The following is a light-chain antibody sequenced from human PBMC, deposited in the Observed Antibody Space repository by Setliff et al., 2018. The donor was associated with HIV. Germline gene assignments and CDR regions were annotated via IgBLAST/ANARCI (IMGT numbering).Light chain of an antibody. CDR3: CSYAGSSTFPYV. CDR1: SSDVGSYNL. CDR2: EVT. V-gene: IGLV2-23*02. J-gene: IGLJ1*01. Sequence: QSVLTQPASVSGSPGQSITISCTGTSSDVGSYNLDSWYQQHPGKAPKVMIYEVTKRPSGVSNRFSGSKSGNAASLTISGLQAEDEADYYCCSYAGSSTFPYVFGTGTKVTVL.